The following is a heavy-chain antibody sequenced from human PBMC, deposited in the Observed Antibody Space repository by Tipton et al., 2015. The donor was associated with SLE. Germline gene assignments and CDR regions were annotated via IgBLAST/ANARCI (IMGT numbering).Heavy chain of an antibody. CDR2: FNHSGIT. CDR3: ANYQRFFEWDDAFDI. J-gene: IGHJ3*02. V-gene: IGHV4-34*01. Sequence: TLYLTCAVYGGSFSDYYWSWIRQPPGKGLEWIGEFNHSGITNYNPSLKSRVTISVDTSNNQFSLKLSSVTAADTAVYYCANYQRFFEWDDAFDIWGQGTMVTVSS. CDR1: GGSFSDYY. D-gene: IGHD3-3*01.